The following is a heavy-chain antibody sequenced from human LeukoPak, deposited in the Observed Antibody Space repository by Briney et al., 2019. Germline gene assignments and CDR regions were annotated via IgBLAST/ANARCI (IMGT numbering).Heavy chain of an antibody. D-gene: IGHD4-23*01. CDR2: ISGSGGSA. CDR3: AKDQGYGGNRAFDY. J-gene: IGHJ4*02. V-gene: IGHV3-23*01. Sequence: GGSLRLSCAASGFTFSSYVMSWVRQAPGKGLEWVSAISGSGGSAYYADSVKGRFTISRDNSKNTLYLQMNSLRAEDTAVYYCAKDQGYGGNRAFDYWGQGTLVTVSS. CDR1: GFTFSSYV.